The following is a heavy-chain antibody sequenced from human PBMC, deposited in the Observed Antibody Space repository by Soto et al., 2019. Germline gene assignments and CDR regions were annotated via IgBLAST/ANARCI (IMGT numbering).Heavy chain of an antibody. CDR2: IIPIFGTA. D-gene: IGHD1-1*01. Sequence: SVKVSCKASGGTCSIYAISCVRQAPGQWLDWMGGIIPIFGTANYAQKFQGRVTITADESTSTAYMELSSLRSEDTAVYYCARTTTWPFDYWGQGTLVTVSS. CDR1: GGTCSIYA. V-gene: IGHV1-69*13. J-gene: IGHJ4*02. CDR3: ARTTTWPFDY.